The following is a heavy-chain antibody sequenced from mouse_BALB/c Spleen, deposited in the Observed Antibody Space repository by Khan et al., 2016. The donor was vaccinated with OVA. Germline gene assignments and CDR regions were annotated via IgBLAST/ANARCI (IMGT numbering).Heavy chain of an antibody. D-gene: IGHD2-3*01. J-gene: IGHJ2*01. CDR3: ARQGGIYDGPFDY. CDR1: GFTFSRYA. CDR2: ISSGGSYT. Sequence: EVELVESGGGLVKPGGSLKLSCAASGFTFSRYAMSWVRQTPEKRLEWVATISSGGSYTYYPDSVKRRFTISRDTAKHTLYLKMSSRRSEETAMYYCARQGGIYDGPFDYWDEGTTLTVSS. V-gene: IGHV5-9-3*01.